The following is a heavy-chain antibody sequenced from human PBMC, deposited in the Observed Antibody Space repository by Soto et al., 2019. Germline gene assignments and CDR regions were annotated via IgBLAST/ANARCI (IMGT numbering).Heavy chain of an antibody. J-gene: IGHJ5*02. D-gene: IGHD6-25*01. CDR1: GFSFTNYG. CDR3: VTSSGYH. Sequence: QVQLVESGGGVVQPGRSLRLSCAASGFSFTNYGMNWVRQAPHKGLELVATIWEDGSNEYYVDSVKGRFSIFRDNSKYTLFLEVHSVRVDDTATYYCVTSSGYHWGQGTRVTVSS. CDR2: IWEDGSNE. V-gene: IGHV3-33*01.